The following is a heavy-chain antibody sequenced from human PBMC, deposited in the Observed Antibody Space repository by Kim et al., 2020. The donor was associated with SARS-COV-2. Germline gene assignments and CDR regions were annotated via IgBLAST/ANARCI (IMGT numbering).Heavy chain of an antibody. J-gene: IGHJ4*02. V-gene: IGHV3-33*06. CDR3: AKERRKYCSGGSCHLEY. CDR2: IWYGGSNK. Sequence: GGSLRLSWAASRFTFSSDGLHCVRQAPGKVLEWVAVIWYGGSNKYHADSVKGRVTISRDNSKNTLYLQINNLRAEDTAVYYCAKERRKYCSGGSCHLEYWGQGTLVTVSS. CDR1: RFTFSSDG. D-gene: IGHD2-15*01.